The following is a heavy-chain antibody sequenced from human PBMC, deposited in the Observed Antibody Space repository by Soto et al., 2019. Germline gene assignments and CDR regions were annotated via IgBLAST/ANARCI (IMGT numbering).Heavy chain of an antibody. CDR3: VGYYYGSGSHTHVDY. CDR2: IYHSGST. D-gene: IGHD3-10*01. V-gene: IGHV4-4*02. CDR1: GGSISSSNW. J-gene: IGHJ4*02. Sequence: QVQLQESGPGLVKPSGTLSLTCAVSGGSISSSNWWSWVRQPPGKGLEWIGEIYHSGSTNYNPSLKSRVTISVDKSKNQFSLKLSSVTAADTAVYYSVGYYYGSGSHTHVDYWGQGTLVTVSS.